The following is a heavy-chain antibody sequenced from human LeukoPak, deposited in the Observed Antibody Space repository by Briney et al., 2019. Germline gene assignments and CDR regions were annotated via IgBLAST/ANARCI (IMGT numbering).Heavy chain of an antibody. D-gene: IGHD6-19*01. Sequence: SETLSLTCTVSGGSISSYYWSWIRQPPGKGLEWIGYIYYSGSTNYNPSLKSRVTISVDTSKNQFSLRLSSVTAADTAVYYCAREIRWEAVALWGQGTLVTVSS. CDR3: AREIRWEAVAL. J-gene: IGHJ4*02. CDR2: IYYSGST. V-gene: IGHV4-59*01. CDR1: GGSISSYY.